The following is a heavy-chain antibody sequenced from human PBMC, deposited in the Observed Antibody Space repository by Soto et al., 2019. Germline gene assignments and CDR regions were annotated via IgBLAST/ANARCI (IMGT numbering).Heavy chain of an antibody. CDR2: IWYDGSNK. D-gene: IGHD6-13*01. CDR3: ARDGSSSHYYFDY. V-gene: IGHV3-33*08. Sequence: QPGGSLRLSCAASGFTFSSYEMNWVRQAPGKGLEWVAVIWYDGSNKYYADSVKGRFTISRDNSKNTLYLQMNSLRAEDTAVYYCARDGSSSHYYFDYWGQGTLVTVSS. CDR1: GFTFSSYE. J-gene: IGHJ4*02.